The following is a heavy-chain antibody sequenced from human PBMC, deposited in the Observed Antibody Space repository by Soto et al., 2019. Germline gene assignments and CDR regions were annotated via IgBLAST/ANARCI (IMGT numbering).Heavy chain of an antibody. CDR2: ISSSSSYI. V-gene: IGHV3-21*01. J-gene: IGHJ4*02. Sequence: GGSLRLSCAASGFTFSSYSMNWVRQAPGKGLEWVSSISSSSSYIYYADSVKGRFTISRDNAKNSLYLQMNSLRAEDTAVYYCARGPGYSGYENPPLGDYWGQGTLVTVSS. D-gene: IGHD5-12*01. CDR3: ARGPGYSGYENPPLGDY. CDR1: GFTFSSYS.